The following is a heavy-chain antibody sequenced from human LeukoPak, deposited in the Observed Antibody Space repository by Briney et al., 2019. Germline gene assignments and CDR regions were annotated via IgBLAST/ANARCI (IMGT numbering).Heavy chain of an antibody. CDR2: ISNAAGTT. Sequence: SGGSLRLSCVTSGFTFGTYAMSWVRQGPGKGLEWVARISNAAGTTNYADSVRGRFTISRDNSQNTLYLQMSSLRVEDTAEYYCAKDGLRGYDFDSWGQGTLVIVSS. CDR1: GFTFGTYA. V-gene: IGHV3-23*01. J-gene: IGHJ5*01. D-gene: IGHD5-12*01. CDR3: AKDGLRGYDFDS.